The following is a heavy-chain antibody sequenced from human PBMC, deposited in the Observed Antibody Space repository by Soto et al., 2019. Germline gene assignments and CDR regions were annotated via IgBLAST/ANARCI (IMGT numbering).Heavy chain of an antibody. Sequence: SETLSLTCAVSSGSISSSNWWRWVRQPPGKGLEWIGEIYHSGSTNYNPSLKSRVTISVDKSKNQFSLKLSSVTAADTAVYYCARSRIAAAGIKPYYFDYWGQGTLVTVSS. CDR3: ARSRIAAAGIKPYYFDY. CDR2: IYHSGST. D-gene: IGHD6-13*01. J-gene: IGHJ4*02. V-gene: IGHV4-4*02. CDR1: SGSISSSNW.